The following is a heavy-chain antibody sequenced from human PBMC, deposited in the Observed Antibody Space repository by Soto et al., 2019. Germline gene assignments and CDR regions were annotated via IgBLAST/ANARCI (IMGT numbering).Heavy chain of an antibody. Sequence: GGSLRLSCAASGFTFSSYGMHWVRQAPGKGLEWVAVISYDGSNKYYADSVKGRFTISRDNSKNTLYLQMNSLRAEDTAVYYCAKGSAGAAGHYYYYGMDVWGQGTTVTVSS. CDR3: AKGSAGAAGHYYYYGMDV. CDR2: ISYDGSNK. V-gene: IGHV3-30*18. CDR1: GFTFSSYG. D-gene: IGHD6-13*01. J-gene: IGHJ6*02.